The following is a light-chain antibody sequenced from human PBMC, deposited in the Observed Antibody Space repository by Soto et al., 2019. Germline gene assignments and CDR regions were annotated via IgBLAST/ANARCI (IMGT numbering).Light chain of an antibody. CDR2: SDD. J-gene: IGLJ3*02. V-gene: IGLV1-44*01. Sequence: QSALTQPPSLSGTPGQWVTISCSGSNSNIGRYSVNWYQHFPGTAPKILIYSDDERPSGVPDRFSGSKSGTSASLAISGLQSEDEAEYYCAAWDDNLNGPLFGGGTQLTVL. CDR3: AAWDDNLNGPL. CDR1: NSNIGRYS.